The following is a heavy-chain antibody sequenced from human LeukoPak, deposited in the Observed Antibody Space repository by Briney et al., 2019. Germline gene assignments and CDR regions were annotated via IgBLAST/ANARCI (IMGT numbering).Heavy chain of an antibody. CDR2: INPNSGGT. J-gene: IGHJ6*02. Sequence: ASVTVSCKASGYTFTGYYMHWVRQAPGQGLEWMGRINPNSGGTNYAQKFQGRVTMTRDTSISTAYMELSRLRSDDTAVYYCARVPPPAGDYYYYGMDVWGQGTTVTVSS. CDR3: ARVPPPAGDYYYYGMDV. V-gene: IGHV1-2*06. CDR1: GYTFTGYY. D-gene: IGHD2-2*01.